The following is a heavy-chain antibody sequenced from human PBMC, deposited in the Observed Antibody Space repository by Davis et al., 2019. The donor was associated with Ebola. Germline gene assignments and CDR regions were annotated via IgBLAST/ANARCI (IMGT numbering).Heavy chain of an antibody. CDR3: ARLSGFGDFLSGMDV. D-gene: IGHD3-10*01. V-gene: IGHV5-51*01. CDR2: IYPDDSDI. CDR1: GYSFTNYW. Sequence: PGGSLRLSCKGSGYSFTNYWIGWVRQMPGKGLEWMGIIYPDDSDITYSPSFQGPVTMSADKSINTAYLQWSSLKASDTAMYYCARLSGFGDFLSGMDVWGKGTTVNVSS. J-gene: IGHJ6*04.